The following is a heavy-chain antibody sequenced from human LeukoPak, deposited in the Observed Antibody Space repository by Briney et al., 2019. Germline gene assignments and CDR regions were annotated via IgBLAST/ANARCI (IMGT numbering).Heavy chain of an antibody. D-gene: IGHD3-10*01. Sequence: ASVKVSCKASGGTFSSYAISWVRQAPGQGLEWMGGIIPIFGTANYAQKFQGRVTITADESTSTAYMELSSLRSEDTAVYYCARGRWTDVARGSYYFDYWGQGTLVSVSS. CDR3: ARGRWTDVARGSYYFDY. CDR2: IIPIFGTA. CDR1: GGTFSSYA. J-gene: IGHJ4*02. V-gene: IGHV1-69*13.